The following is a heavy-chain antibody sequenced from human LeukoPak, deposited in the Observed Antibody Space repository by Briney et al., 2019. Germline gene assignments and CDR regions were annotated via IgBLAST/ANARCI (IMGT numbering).Heavy chain of an antibody. CDR1: GGSFSGYY. J-gene: IGHJ4*02. Sequence: PSETLSLTCAVYGGSFSGYYWSWIRQPPGKGLEWIGEINHSGSTNYNPSLKSRVTISVDTSKNQFSLKLSSVTAADTAVYYCARERYSSGWYGSPFDYWGQGTLVTVSS. V-gene: IGHV4-34*01. D-gene: IGHD6-19*01. CDR3: ARERYSSGWYGSPFDY. CDR2: INHSGST.